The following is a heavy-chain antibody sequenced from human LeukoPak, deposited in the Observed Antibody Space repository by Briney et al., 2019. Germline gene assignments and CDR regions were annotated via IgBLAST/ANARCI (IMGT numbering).Heavy chain of an antibody. V-gene: IGHV4-38-2*01. Sequence: SETLSLTCAVYGGSFSGYYWGWIRQPPGKGLEWIGSIYHSGRTFYNPSLKSRVTISVDTSKNQFSLKLTSVTAAGTAVYYCARLDLPATRFDYWGQGTLVTVSS. CDR1: GGSFSGYY. J-gene: IGHJ4*02. CDR3: ARLDLPATRFDY. CDR2: IYHSGRT. D-gene: IGHD5-24*01.